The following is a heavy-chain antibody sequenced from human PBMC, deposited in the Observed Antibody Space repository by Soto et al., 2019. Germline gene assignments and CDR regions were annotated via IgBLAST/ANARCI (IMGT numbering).Heavy chain of an antibody. CDR1: GFTFSDYS. J-gene: IGHJ4*02. Sequence: EVHLVDSGGGLVKPGGSLRLSCAASGFTFSDYSMNWIRQAPGKGLKWVSSISTGSNYIYYSDSVKGRFTISRDNAKSSLYLQMNSLRAEDTAVYYCARGEGTFDYWGQGTLVTVSS. D-gene: IGHD1-1*01. CDR2: ISTGSNYI. CDR3: ARGEGTFDY. V-gene: IGHV3-21*01.